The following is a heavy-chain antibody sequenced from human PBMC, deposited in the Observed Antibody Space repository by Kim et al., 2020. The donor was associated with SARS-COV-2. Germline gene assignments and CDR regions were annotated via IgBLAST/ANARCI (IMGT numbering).Heavy chain of an antibody. Sequence: GGSLRLSCAASGFTFSSYAMHWVRQAPGKGLGWVAVISYDGSNKYYVDSVKGRFTISRDNSKNTLYLQMNSLRAEDTAVYYCARDLAYCGGDCYSGYYYYYGMDVWGQGTTVTVSS. CDR3: ARDLAYCGGDCYSGYYYYYGMDV. J-gene: IGHJ6*02. V-gene: IGHV3-30*04. CDR2: ISYDGSNK. CDR1: GFTFSSYA. D-gene: IGHD2-21*01.